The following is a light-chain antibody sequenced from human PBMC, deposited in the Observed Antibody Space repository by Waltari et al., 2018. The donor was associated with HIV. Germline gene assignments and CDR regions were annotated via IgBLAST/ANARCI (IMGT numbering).Light chain of an antibody. Sequence: QSVLTQPPSASGTPGQRVTISCSGSSSKIGRHTVNWYQQLPGTAPKRLIYSNNQRPSGVPDRLSGSKSGTSASLAISGLQSEDEANYYCAAWDDSLIGPVFGGGTKLTVL. V-gene: IGLV1-44*01. CDR3: AAWDDSLIGPV. CDR1: SSKIGRHT. J-gene: IGLJ3*02. CDR2: SNN.